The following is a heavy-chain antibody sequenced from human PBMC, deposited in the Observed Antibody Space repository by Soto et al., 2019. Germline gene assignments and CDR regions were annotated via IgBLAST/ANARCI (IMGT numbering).Heavy chain of an antibody. D-gene: IGHD6-6*01. J-gene: IGHJ6*02. Sequence: SVKVSCKASGFTFTSYAISWVRQAPGQGLEWMGGIIPIFGTANYAQKFQGRVTITADESTSTAYMELSSLRSEDTAVYYCARCSSARDYYYYGMDVWGQGTTVTVSS. CDR2: IIPIFGTA. CDR3: ARCSSARDYYYYGMDV. V-gene: IGHV1-69*13. CDR1: GFTFTSYA.